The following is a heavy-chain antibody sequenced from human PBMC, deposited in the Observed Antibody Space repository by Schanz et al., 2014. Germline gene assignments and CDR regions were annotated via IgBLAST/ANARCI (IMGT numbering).Heavy chain of an antibody. V-gene: IGHV1-18*01. J-gene: IGHJ4*02. Sequence: QAQLMQSGPELKRPGASVKVSCTASGYTLKNYGISWVRQAPGQGPEFMGWISTFRNEDTNSAQRFQGRLTMTTDTSTSTAYMELRSLRSDDTAVYYCARSNYYDNSDYYNSFDYWGQGTLVTVSS. CDR2: ISTFRNEDT. CDR1: GYTLKNYG. D-gene: IGHD3-22*01. CDR3: ARSNYYDNSDYYNSFDY.